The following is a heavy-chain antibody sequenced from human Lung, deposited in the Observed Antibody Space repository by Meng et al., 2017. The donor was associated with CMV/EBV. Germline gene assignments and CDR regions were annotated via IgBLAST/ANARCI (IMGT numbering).Heavy chain of an antibody. Sequence: GGSLRLXCAASGFRFSDFDMHWVRQAPGKGLEWVAFTSYDESKRYYADSVKGRFTVSRDNSKRMLFLQMNGLRAEDTAVYHCAKDLSTNLYYFHGRDVWGQGTXVTVSS. CDR2: TSYDESKR. J-gene: IGHJ6*02. CDR3: AKDLSTNLYYFHGRDV. CDR1: GFRFSDFD. V-gene: IGHV3-30*02.